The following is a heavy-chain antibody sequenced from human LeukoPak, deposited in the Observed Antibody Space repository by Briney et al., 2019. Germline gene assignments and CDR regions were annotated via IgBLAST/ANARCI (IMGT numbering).Heavy chain of an antibody. V-gene: IGHV1-18*01. Sequence: ASVKVSCKASGYTFTSYGVSWVRQAPGQGLEWMGWISGYNGNTNYAQKLQGRVTMTTDTSTSTVHMELRSLRSDDTAVYYCARDHSSSSRASDYWGQGTLVTVSS. CDR1: GYTFTSYG. CDR3: ARDHSSSSRASDY. D-gene: IGHD6-6*01. J-gene: IGHJ4*02. CDR2: ISGYNGNT.